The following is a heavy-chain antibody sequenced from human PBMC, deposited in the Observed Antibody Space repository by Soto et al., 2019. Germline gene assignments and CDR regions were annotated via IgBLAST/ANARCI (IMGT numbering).Heavy chain of an antibody. J-gene: IGHJ4*02. CDR2: ISYDGDNE. V-gene: IGHV3-30*18. Sequence: QVQLVESGGGVVQPGRSLRLSCAASGFTFSNYGMHWVRQAPGKGLEWVAIISYDGDNEYYADSVGGRFTISRDNSKNTLYLQTSSLRHEDTAVYYCAKDGGPVYCNSPGCSAKHFDYWGQGTLVTVSS. CDR1: GFTFSNYG. CDR3: AKDGGPVYCNSPGCSAKHFDY. D-gene: IGHD2-2*01.